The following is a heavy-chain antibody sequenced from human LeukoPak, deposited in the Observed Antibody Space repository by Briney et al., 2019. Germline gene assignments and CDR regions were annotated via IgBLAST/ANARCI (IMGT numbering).Heavy chain of an antibody. CDR2: IYHSGRT. V-gene: IGHV4-34*01. CDR3: ARAKRRTGYYTLVYFDY. CDR1: RGSFSGYY. D-gene: IGHD3/OR15-3a*01. Sequence: SETLSLTCAVYRGSFSGYYWSWICEPLGKGLWCIGEIYHSGRTHYNPSLQSRVTISVDTSTNQFSLKLSSVTAADTAVYYCARAKRRTGYYTLVYFDYWGQGTLVTVSS. J-gene: IGHJ4*02.